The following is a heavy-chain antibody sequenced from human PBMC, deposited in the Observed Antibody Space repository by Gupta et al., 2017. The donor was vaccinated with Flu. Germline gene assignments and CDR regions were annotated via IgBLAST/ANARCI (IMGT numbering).Heavy chain of an antibody. D-gene: IGHD2-21*02. CDR3: ARKGWGRCSCGYCYSFDF. V-gene: IGHV1-69*01. CDR2: IIPVFGPT. Sequence: NWVRQAPGQGLEWMGGIIPVFGPTNYAQKCQGRITITADESTGTVYMEIGSLRLDDTAVYYCARKGWGRCSCGYCYSFDFWGQGTVVTVSS. J-gene: IGHJ4*02.